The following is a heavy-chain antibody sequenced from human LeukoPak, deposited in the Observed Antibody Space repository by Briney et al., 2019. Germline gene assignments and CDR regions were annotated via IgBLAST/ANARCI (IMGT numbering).Heavy chain of an antibody. Sequence: SETLSLTCTVSGYSISNGYYWGWIRQPPGKGLEFIGSVYHGGNTYYKASLKSRVTISLDTSKDQFSLRLSSVTAADTAVYYCARSYSGSFLYWGQGSLVTVSS. V-gene: IGHV4-38-2*02. J-gene: IGHJ1*01. CDR2: VYHGGNT. D-gene: IGHD1-26*01. CDR1: GYSISNGYY. CDR3: ARSYSGSFLY.